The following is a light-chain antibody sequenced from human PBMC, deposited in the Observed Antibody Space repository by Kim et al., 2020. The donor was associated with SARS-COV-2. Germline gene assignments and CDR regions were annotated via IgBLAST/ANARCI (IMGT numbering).Light chain of an antibody. V-gene: IGLV2-14*03. CDR3: SSYTSSITVV. Sequence: QSALTQPASVSGSPGQSITISCTGTSNDVGGYNYVSWYQQHPGKAPKLLIYDVNNRPSGVSNRFSGSKSGNTASLTLSGLQAEDEAYYYCSSYTSSITVVFGGGTKLTVL. CDR2: DVN. J-gene: IGLJ2*01. CDR1: SNDVGGYNY.